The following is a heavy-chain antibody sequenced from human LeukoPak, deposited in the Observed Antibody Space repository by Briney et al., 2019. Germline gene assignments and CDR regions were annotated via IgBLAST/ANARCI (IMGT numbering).Heavy chain of an antibody. J-gene: IGHJ4*02. CDR3: TTDVYYGSGKIY. D-gene: IGHD3-10*01. Sequence: PGGSLRLSCAASGFTFSNAWVSWVRQAPGKGLEWVGRIKSKTDGGTTDYAAPVKGRFTISRDDSKNTLYLQMNSLKTEDTAVYYCTTDVYYGSGKIYWGQGTLVTVSS. V-gene: IGHV3-15*01. CDR2: IKSKTDGGTT. CDR1: GFTFSNAW.